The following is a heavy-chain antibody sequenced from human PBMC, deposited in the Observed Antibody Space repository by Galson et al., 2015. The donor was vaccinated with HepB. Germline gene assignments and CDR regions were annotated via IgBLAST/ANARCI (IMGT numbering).Heavy chain of an antibody. D-gene: IGHD5-18*01. CDR1: GYTFTSYA. CDR2: INAGNGNT. J-gene: IGHJ4*02. Sequence: SVKVSCKASGYTFTSYAMHWVRQAPGQRLEWMGWINAGNGNTKYSQKFQGRATITRDTSASTAYMELSSLRSEDTAVYYCARAASGYSYLFVWGQGTLVTVSS. CDR3: ARAASGYSYLFV. V-gene: IGHV1-3*01.